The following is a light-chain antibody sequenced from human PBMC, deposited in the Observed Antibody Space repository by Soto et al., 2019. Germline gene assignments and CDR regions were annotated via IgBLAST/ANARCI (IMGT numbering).Light chain of an antibody. CDR2: AAS. CDR3: QNYNGVSRT. Sequence: DIQMTQSPSSLSASVGDRVTITCRASRGITNYLAWYQQKPGKVPKLLIYAASTLHSGVPLRFSGSGSGTDFTLTISSLQPEDVATYYSQNYNGVSRTFGQGTKVEIK. J-gene: IGKJ1*01. V-gene: IGKV1-27*01. CDR1: RGITNY.